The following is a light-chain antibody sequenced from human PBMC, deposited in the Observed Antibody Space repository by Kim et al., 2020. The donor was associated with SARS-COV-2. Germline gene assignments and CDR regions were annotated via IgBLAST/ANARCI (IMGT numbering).Light chain of an antibody. CDR1: QSVSAD. CDR2: DAS. J-gene: IGKJ4*01. Sequence: SSPGERATPSCRASQSVSADLSWYQRKPGQAPRLLISDASARATDIPARFGGSGFGTDFTLTISSLEPEDSAVYYCLQRNHWPLTFGGGTKVDIK. V-gene: IGKV3-11*01. CDR3: LQRNHWPLT.